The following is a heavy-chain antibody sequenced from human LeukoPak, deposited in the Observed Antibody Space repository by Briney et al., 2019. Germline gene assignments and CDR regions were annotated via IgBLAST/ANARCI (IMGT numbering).Heavy chain of an antibody. Sequence: ASVKVSCRASGYTFSSRDINWVRQATGQGLEWMGWMNPDSGNTGYAQKFQGRVTMTINTSITPAYMELSSLTSEDTAVYYCARRLTTVTTFDPWGQGTLVTVSS. CDR3: ARRLTTVTTFDP. D-gene: IGHD4-17*01. CDR1: GYTFSSRD. J-gene: IGHJ5*02. CDR2: MNPDSGNT. V-gene: IGHV1-8*01.